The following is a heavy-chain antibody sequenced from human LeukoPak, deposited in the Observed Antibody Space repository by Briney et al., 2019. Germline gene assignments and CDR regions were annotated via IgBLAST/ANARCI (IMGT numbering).Heavy chain of an antibody. D-gene: IGHD5-12*01. Sequence: GGSLRLSCAASGFTFSSYAMHWVRQAPGKGLEYVSAISSNGGSTYYANSVKGRFTISRDNSKNTLYLQMGSLRAEDMAVYYCARGTITAPDYYYYMDVWGKGTTVTVSS. J-gene: IGHJ6*03. CDR1: GFTFSSYA. V-gene: IGHV3-64*01. CDR2: ISSNGGST. CDR3: ARGTITAPDYYYYMDV.